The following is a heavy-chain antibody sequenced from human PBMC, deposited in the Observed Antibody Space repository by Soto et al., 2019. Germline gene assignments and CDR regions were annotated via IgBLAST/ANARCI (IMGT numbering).Heavy chain of an antibody. V-gene: IGHV1-69*06. CDR1: GGTFSSYA. Sequence: QVQLVQSGAEVKKPGSSVKVSCKASGGTFSSYAISWVRQAPGQGLEWMGGIIPIFGTANYAQKFQGRVTITADKPTRTAYMELSSLRSEDTAVYYCASRTQVAVAGPFDYWGQGTLVTVSS. D-gene: IGHD6-19*01. J-gene: IGHJ4*02. CDR3: ASRTQVAVAGPFDY. CDR2: IIPIFGTA.